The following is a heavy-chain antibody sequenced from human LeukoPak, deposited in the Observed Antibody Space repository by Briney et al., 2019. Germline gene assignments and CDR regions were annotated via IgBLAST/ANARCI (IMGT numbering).Heavy chain of an antibody. CDR2: ISYSGRT. CDR3: ARVPRYGDYRGDV. Sequence: SETLSLTCTVSGGSISSSSYYWGWIRQPPGKGLEWIGTISYSGRTYYNPSLKSRVTISVDTSKNQFSLKLSSVTAADTAVYYCARVPRYGDYRGDVWGKGTTVTVSS. D-gene: IGHD4-17*01. CDR1: GGSISSSSYY. V-gene: IGHV4-39*07. J-gene: IGHJ6*04.